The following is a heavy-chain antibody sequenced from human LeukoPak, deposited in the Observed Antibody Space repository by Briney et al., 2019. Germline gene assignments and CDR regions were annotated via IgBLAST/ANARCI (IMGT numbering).Heavy chain of an antibody. V-gene: IGHV3-23*01. CDR3: AKDPGYSSSWYSLLDY. CDR1: GFTLSSYG. J-gene: IGHJ4*02. Sequence: PGGTLRLSCAASGFTLSSYGMSWVRQAPGKGLEWVSAISGSGGSTYYADSVKGRFTISRDNSKNTLYLQMNSLRAEDTAVYYCAKDPGYSSSWYSLLDYWGQGTLVTVSS. CDR2: ISGSGGST. D-gene: IGHD6-13*01.